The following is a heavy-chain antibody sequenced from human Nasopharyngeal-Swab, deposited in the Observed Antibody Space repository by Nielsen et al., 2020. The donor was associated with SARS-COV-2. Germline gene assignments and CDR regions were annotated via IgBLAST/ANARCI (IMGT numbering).Heavy chain of an antibody. D-gene: IGHD6-13*01. Sequence: SRQGLGKGPEWIGSIYYSGSTYYNPSLKSRVTISVDTSKNRFSLKLSSVTAADTAVYYCARHVSSSWYAAVAGIRAFDYWGQGTLVTVSS. J-gene: IGHJ4*02. CDR3: ARHVSSSWYAAVAGIRAFDY. V-gene: IGHV4-39*01. CDR2: IYYSGST.